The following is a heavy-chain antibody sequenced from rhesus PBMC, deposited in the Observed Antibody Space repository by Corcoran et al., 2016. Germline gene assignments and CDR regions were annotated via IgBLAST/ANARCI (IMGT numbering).Heavy chain of an antibody. J-gene: IGHJ4*01. CDR1: GGSISSRY. CDR2: IYGKGSRT. Sequence: QLQLQESGPGLVKPSETLSVTCAVSGGSISSRYWSWIRQAPGKGVEWSGDIYGKGSRTNYNPCLKSRVTLSVDTCKNQLSLKLSSVTAADTAVYYCARDSGDFDDWGQGVLVTVSS. CDR3: ARDSGDFDD. V-gene: IGHV4-169*02.